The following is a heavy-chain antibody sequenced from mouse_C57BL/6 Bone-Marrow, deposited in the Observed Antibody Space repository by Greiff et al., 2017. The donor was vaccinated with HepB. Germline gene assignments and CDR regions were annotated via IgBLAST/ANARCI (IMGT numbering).Heavy chain of an antibody. CDR2: INPYNGGT. Sequence: VQLKESGPVLVKPGASVKMSCKASGYTFTDYYMNWVKQSHGKSLEWIGVINPYNGGTSYNQKFKGKATLTVDKSSSTAYMELNSLTSEDSAVYYCARRDGYSYFDYWGQGTTLTVSS. CDR1: GYTFTDYY. CDR3: ARRDGYSYFDY. D-gene: IGHD2-3*01. J-gene: IGHJ2*01. V-gene: IGHV1-19*01.